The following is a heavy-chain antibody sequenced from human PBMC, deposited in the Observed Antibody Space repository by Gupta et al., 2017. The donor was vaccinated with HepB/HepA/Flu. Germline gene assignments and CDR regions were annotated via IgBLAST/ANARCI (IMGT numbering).Heavy chain of an antibody. Sequence: GKGPEWVSAIGGSGGSTYYADSVKGRFTISRDNSKNTLYLQMNSLRAEDTAVYYCVKRRDFWSGYVYYFDYWGQGTLVTVSS. D-gene: IGHD3-3*01. CDR3: VKRRDFWSGYVYYFDY. V-gene: IGHV3-23*01. CDR2: IGGSGGST. J-gene: IGHJ4*02.